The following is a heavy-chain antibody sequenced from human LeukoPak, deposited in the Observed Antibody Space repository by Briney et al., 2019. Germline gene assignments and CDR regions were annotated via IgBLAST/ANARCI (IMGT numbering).Heavy chain of an antibody. CDR3: ARVRYRLAETYIDY. Sequence: ASVKVSCRASGYTFTTYGISWVRQAPGQGLEWMGWISAYNGNTNYAQKFQGRVTMTTDTSTSTAYMELRSLRSDDTAVYYCARVRYRLAETYIDYWGQGTLVTVSS. CDR2: ISAYNGNT. D-gene: IGHD3-16*01. V-gene: IGHV1-18*01. CDR1: GYTFTTYG. J-gene: IGHJ4*02.